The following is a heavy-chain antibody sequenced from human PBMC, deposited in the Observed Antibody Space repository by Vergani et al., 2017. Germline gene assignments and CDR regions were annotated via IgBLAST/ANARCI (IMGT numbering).Heavy chain of an antibody. V-gene: IGHV3-21*01. D-gene: IGHD6-13*01. CDR3: ASSSWKYYFDY. J-gene: IGHJ4*02. CDR2: ISSSSSYI. Sequence: VQLVESGGGLVKPGGSLRLSCAASGFTFSSYSMNWVRQAPGKGLEWVSSISSSSSYIYYADSVKGRFTISRDNAKNSLYLQMNSLRAEDTAVYYCASSSWKYYFDYWGQGTLVTVSS. CDR1: GFTFSSYS.